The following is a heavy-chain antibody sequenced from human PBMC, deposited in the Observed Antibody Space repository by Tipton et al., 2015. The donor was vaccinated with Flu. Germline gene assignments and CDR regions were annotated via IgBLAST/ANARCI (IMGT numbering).Heavy chain of an antibody. CDR1: GGSVGSPYY. CDR3: ARRTFSNYVSEPKNWFDV. J-gene: IGHJ5*02. Sequence: LRLSCSVSGGSVGSPYYWGWVRRPPGKGLEWIGNICPGSPYYNPSLRSRVTMSIDRSNVQFSLRLTSVTAADTAVYFCARRTFSNYVSEPKNWFDVWGQGTLVTVSS. V-gene: IGHV4-38-2*01. D-gene: IGHD4-11*01. CDR2: ICPGSP.